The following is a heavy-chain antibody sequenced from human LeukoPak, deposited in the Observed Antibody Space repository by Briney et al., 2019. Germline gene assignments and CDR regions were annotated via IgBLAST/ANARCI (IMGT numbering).Heavy chain of an antibody. D-gene: IGHD6-19*01. J-gene: IGHJ4*02. CDR1: GGSIGSSNYY. CDR3: ARHGLQWLVRDYFDY. Sequence: SETLSLTCTVSGGSIGSSNYYWGWIRQPPGKGLEWIGSIYYSGSTYYNPSLKSRVTISVDTSKNQFSLKLSSVTAADTAVYYCARHGLQWLVRDYFDYWGQGTLVTVSS. CDR2: IYYSGST. V-gene: IGHV4-39*01.